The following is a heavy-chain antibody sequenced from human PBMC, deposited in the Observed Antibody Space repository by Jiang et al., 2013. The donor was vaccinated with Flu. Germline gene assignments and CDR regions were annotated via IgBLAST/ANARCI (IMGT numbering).Heavy chain of an antibody. V-gene: IGHV3-9*01. CDR3: AKVGVDYYYYYYMDV. D-gene: IGHD2-21*01. CDR2: ISWNSGSI. J-gene: IGHJ6*03. CDR1: GFTFDDYA. Sequence: GFTFDDYAMHWVRQAPGKGLEWVSGISWNSGSIGYADSVKGRFTISRDNAKNSLYLQMNSLRAEDTALYYCAKVGVDYYYYYYMDVWGKGTTVTVSS.